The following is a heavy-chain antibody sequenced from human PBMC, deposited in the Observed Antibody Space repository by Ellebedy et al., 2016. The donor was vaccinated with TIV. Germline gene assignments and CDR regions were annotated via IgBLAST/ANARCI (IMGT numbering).Heavy chain of an antibody. D-gene: IGHD2-2*01. CDR1: GFTFRNYY. Sequence: GGSLRLXXAASGFTFRNYYMHWVRQAPGKGLEWVSYINSAETDTKYADSVKGRFTISRDSAKNTLYLQMNTLRAEDTAVYYCARGGCSSTSCLDNWGQGTLVTVSS. CDR2: INSAETDT. V-gene: IGHV3-74*03. CDR3: ARGGCSSTSCLDN. J-gene: IGHJ4*02.